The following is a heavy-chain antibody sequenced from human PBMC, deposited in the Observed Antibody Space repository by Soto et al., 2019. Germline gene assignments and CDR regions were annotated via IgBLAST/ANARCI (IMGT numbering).Heavy chain of an antibody. J-gene: IGHJ4*02. CDR1: GGTFSSYA. Sequence: QVQLVRSGAEVKKPGSSVKVSCKASGGTFSSYAISWVRQAPGQGLEWMGGIIPIFGTANYAQKFQGRVTITADKSTSTAYMELSSLRSEDTAVYYCARESGYCTNGVCYTEDYWGQGTLVTVSS. D-gene: IGHD2-8*01. V-gene: IGHV1-69*06. CDR3: ARESGYCTNGVCYTEDY. CDR2: IIPIFGTA.